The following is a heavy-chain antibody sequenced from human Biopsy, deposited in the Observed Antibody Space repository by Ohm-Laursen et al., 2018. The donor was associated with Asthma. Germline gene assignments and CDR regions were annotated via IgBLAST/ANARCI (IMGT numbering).Heavy chain of an antibody. J-gene: IGHJ4*02. CDR3: ARSSHINWGGYFDY. V-gene: IGHV1-3*01. CDR1: GYTFINYA. D-gene: IGHD7-27*01. CDR2: INAGNGNT. Sequence: ASVKVSCKASGYTFINYAIHWVRQAPGQRLEWMGWINAGNGNTKYSQKVQGRVTITRDTSASTAYMELSSLRSEDTAVYYCARSSHINWGGYFDYWGQGTLVTVSS.